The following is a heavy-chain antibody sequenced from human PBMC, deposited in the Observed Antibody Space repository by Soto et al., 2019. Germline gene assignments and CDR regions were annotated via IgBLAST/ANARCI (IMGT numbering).Heavy chain of an antibody. CDR2: INHRGSM. Sequence: SETLSLTCAVFGGSFSDYYWNWIRQPPGKGLEWIGEINHRGSMNYNPSLKSRVNISVDTSREQFSLTLASLTAADTATYYCARGGLGSYWNPIDLWGQGSLVTVSS. CDR3: ARGGLGSYWNPIDL. D-gene: IGHD3-10*01. CDR1: GGSFSDYY. J-gene: IGHJ5*01. V-gene: IGHV4-34*01.